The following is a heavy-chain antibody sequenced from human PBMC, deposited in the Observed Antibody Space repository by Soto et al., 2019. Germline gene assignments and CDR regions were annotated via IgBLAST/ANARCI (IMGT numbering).Heavy chain of an antibody. CDR3: AKDRRAGGNYGFYSDF. D-gene: IGHD1-7*01. CDR1: GFTFSSYG. CDR2: SSATGAGT. J-gene: IGHJ4*02. V-gene: IGHV3-23*01. Sequence: GGSLRLSCAASGFTFSSYGLTWVRQAPGKGLEWVSFSSATGAGTYYADSVKGRFTISRDNSKNTLYLQMTSLRADDTAVYYCAKDRRAGGNYGFYSDFWGQGALVTVSS.